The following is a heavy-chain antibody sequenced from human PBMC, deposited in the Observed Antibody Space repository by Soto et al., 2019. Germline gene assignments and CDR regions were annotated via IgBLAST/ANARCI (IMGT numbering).Heavy chain of an antibody. J-gene: IGHJ6*02. V-gene: IGHV5-51*01. Sequence: GESLKISCKGSGYSFTSYWIGWVRQMPGKGLEWMGIIYPGDSDTRYSPSFQGQVTISADKSISTAYLKWSSLKASDTAMYYCARTGYGSGSSNYYYGTDVWGQGTTVTVSS. CDR3: ARTGYGSGSSNYYYGTDV. CDR1: GYSFTSYW. D-gene: IGHD3-10*01. CDR2: IYPGDSDT.